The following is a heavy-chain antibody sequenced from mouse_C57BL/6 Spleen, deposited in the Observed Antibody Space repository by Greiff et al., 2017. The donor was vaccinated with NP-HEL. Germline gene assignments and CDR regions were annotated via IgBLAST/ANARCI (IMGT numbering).Heavy chain of an antibody. CDR1: GYTFTSYW. Sequence: QVQLQQPGAELVKPGASVKLSCKASGYTFTSYWMQWVKQRPGQGLEWIGEIDPSDSYTNYNQKFKGKATLTVDTSSSTAYMQLSSLTSEDSAVYYCAMGGLRRGAWFAYWGQGTLVTVSA. V-gene: IGHV1-50*01. CDR3: AMGGLRRGAWFAY. CDR2: IDPSDSYT. J-gene: IGHJ3*01. D-gene: IGHD2-4*01.